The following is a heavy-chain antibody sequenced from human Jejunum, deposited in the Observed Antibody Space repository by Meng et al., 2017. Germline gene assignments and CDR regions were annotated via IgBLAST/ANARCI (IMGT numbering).Heavy chain of an antibody. CDR1: GFTFGSFE. CDR2: IGFSGGTI. CDR3: ARQAPGFGAFDI. J-gene: IGHJ3*02. Sequence: GESLKISCAASGFTFGSFEINWVRQAPGKGLEWISYIGFSGGTIYYADSVEGRLTISRDNAKNSVYLQMNSLRAEDTAVYYCARQAPGFGAFDIWGQGTMVTVSS. V-gene: IGHV3-48*03. D-gene: IGHD3-16*01.